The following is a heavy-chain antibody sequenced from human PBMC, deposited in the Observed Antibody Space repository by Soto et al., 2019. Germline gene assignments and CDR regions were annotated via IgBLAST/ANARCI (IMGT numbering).Heavy chain of an antibody. Sequence: SETLSLTCPVSGCSINTFDWSWVRPPAGKGLEWIGRIFSSGSTSFNPSLESRVAMSVDTPKNHFSLNLSSVTAADMAVYYCAREGSYSAYNFAHGIQLWSFDFWGQGALVTVSA. CDR1: GCSINTFD. CDR3: AREGSYSAYNFAHGIQLWSFDF. V-gene: IGHV4-4*07. D-gene: IGHD5-12*01. CDR2: IFSSGST. J-gene: IGHJ4*02.